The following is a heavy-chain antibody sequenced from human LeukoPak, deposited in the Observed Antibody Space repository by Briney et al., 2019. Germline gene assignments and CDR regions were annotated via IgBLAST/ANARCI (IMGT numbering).Heavy chain of an antibody. Sequence: TSETLSLTCAVSGFSISSGYYWGWIRQPPGKGLEWIGSIHHSGSTYYNPSLKSQVTISVDTSKNQFSLNLSSVTAADTAVYYCARLGYNWNYNWFDPWGLGTLVTVSS. CDR1: GFSISSGYY. CDR3: ARLGYNWNYNWFDP. CDR2: IHHSGST. V-gene: IGHV4-38-2*01. J-gene: IGHJ5*02. D-gene: IGHD1-7*01.